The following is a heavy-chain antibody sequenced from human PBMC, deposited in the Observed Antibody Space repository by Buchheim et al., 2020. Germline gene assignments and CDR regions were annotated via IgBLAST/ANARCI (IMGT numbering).Heavy chain of an antibody. D-gene: IGHD2-21*02. CDR3: AKERTVVTAPIDY. Sequence: EVQLLESGGGLVQPGGSLRLSCAASGFTFSSYAMSWVRQAPGKGLEWVSDISVSGGRTFYADSVKSRFTISRDNSKNALYLQMDSLRAEDTAVYYCAKERTVVTAPIDYWGQGTL. V-gene: IGHV3-23*01. CDR2: ISVSGGRT. J-gene: IGHJ4*02. CDR1: GFTFSSYA.